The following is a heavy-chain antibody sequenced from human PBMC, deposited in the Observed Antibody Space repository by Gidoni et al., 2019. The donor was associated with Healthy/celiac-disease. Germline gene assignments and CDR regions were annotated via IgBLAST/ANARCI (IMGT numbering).Heavy chain of an antibody. Sequence: EVQLLESGGGLVQPGGSLRLACAASGFTFSSYAMSWVRQAPGKGLEWVSAISGSGGSTYYADSVKGRFTISRDNSKNTLYLQMNSLRAEDTAVYYCAKDPSIVVVPAGYWGQGTLVTVSS. J-gene: IGHJ4*02. CDR3: AKDPSIVVVPAGY. CDR1: GFTFSSYA. CDR2: ISGSGGST. V-gene: IGHV3-23*01. D-gene: IGHD2-2*01.